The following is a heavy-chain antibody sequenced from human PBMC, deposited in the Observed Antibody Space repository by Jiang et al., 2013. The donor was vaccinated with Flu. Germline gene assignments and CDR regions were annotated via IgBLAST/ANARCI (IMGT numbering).Heavy chain of an antibody. CDR2: IYPSDSDT. CDR3: AKFGGSSGWYGGFDY. Sequence: GAEVKKPGESLKISCKGSGYSFTNHWIGWVRQMPGKGLEWMGIIYPSDSDTRYNPSFQGQVTMSAEKSISTAYLQWSSLKASDSAMYYCAKFGGSSGWYGGFDYWGQGTLVTVSS. V-gene: IGHV5-51*01. D-gene: IGHD6-19*01. J-gene: IGHJ4*02. CDR1: GYSFTNHW.